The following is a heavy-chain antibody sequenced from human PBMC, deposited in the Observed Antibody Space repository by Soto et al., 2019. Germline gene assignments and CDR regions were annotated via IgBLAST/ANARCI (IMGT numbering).Heavy chain of an antibody. CDR2: IWSDGSHK. CDR1: GFTFSNHG. CDR3: AREGPISGTNPFDV. D-gene: IGHD1-20*01. Sequence: QVQLVESGGGVVQPGRSLRLSCATSGFTFSNHGMHWVRQPPGKGLEWVAGIWSDGSHKDYADSVKGRFTITRDNSKNTLSLQVDSLRAGDTAVYFCAREGPISGTNPFDVWGQGTMVIISS. J-gene: IGHJ3*01. V-gene: IGHV3-33*01.